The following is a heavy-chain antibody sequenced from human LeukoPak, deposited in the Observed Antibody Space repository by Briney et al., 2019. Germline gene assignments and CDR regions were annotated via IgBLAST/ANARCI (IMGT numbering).Heavy chain of an antibody. Sequence: GASVKVSCKASGYTFTGYYMHWVRQAPGQGLEWMGWINPNSGGTNYAQKFQGRVTMTRDTSISTAYMELSRLRSDDTAVYYCARTGVAVAADFDYWGQGTLVTVSS. CDR2: INPNSGGT. CDR1: GYTFTGYY. CDR3: ARTGVAVAADFDY. V-gene: IGHV1-2*02. J-gene: IGHJ4*02. D-gene: IGHD6-19*01.